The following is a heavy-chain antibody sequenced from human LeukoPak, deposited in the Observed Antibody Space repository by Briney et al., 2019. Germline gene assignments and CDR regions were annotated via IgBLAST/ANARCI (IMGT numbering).Heavy chain of an antibody. V-gene: IGHV3-30-3*01. D-gene: IGHD2-2*02. J-gene: IGHJ3*02. CDR1: GFTFSSYA. Sequence: GGSLRLSCAASGFTFSSYAMHWVRQAPGKGREGGAVISYDGSNKYYADSVKGRFTISRDNSKNTLYLQMNSLRAEDTAVYYCARDSVVPAAIFYAFDIWGQGTMVTVSS. CDR2: ISYDGSNK. CDR3: ARDSVVPAAIFYAFDI.